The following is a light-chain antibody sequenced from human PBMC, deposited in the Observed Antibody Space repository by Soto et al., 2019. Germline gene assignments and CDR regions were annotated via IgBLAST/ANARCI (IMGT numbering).Light chain of an antibody. J-gene: IGLJ1*01. V-gene: IGLV2-14*01. CDR1: SSDVGSYNH. Sequence: QSVLTQPASVSGSPGQSITISCTGTSSDVGSYNHVSWYQQYPGKAPKLMIYEVSNRPSGVSNRFSGSKSGNTASLTISGLQAEDEAEYYCSSYTSSPSLVFGTGTKLTVL. CDR2: EVS. CDR3: SSYTSSPSLV.